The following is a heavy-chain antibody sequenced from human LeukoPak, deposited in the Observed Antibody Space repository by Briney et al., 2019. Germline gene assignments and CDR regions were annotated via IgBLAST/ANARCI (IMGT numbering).Heavy chain of an antibody. CDR3: AKGRRTVTTYSDY. J-gene: IGHJ4*02. D-gene: IGHD4-17*01. CDR1: GFTFSSYG. CDR2: ISYDGSNK. Sequence: PGGSLRLSCAASGFTFSSYGMHWVRQAPGKGLEWVAVISYDGSNKYYADSVKGRFTISRDNSKNTLYLQMNSLRAEDTAVYYCAKGRRTVTTYSDYWGQGTLVTFSS. V-gene: IGHV3-30*18.